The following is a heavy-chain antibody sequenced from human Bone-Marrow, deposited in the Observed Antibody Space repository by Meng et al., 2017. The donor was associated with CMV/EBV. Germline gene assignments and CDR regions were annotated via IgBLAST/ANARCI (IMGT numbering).Heavy chain of an antibody. D-gene: IGHD6-19*01. J-gene: IGHJ4*02. CDR1: EFTFSDNY. V-gene: IGHV1-2*02. CDR2: VNSNNEAT. Sequence: QGGLVRSVFGMKKPGDSVKVSCTSSEFTFSDNYMHWVRQAPGHVLEWIGWVNSNNEATNYARKFQGRVSMTRDTYISTANMELSRLMSDDTDVNYCVRSSGWSLFDYWGQGTLVTVSS. CDR3: VRSSGWSLFDY.